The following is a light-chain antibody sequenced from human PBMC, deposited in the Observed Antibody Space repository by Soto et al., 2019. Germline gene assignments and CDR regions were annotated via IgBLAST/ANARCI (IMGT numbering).Light chain of an antibody. Sequence: DIQMTQSPSTLSASVGDRVTITCRASQSINSWLAWYQQKPGKAPNLLIYKASTLEGGVPSRFSGSGSGTEFTLTIASLQPDDFATYYCQQYHIYPLTFGGGTKVETK. V-gene: IGKV1-5*03. CDR1: QSINSW. J-gene: IGKJ4*01. CDR3: QQYHIYPLT. CDR2: KAS.